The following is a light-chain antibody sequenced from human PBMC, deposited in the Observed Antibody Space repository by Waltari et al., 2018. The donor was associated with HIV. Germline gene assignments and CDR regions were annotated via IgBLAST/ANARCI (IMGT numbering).Light chain of an antibody. V-gene: IGKV4-1*01. CDR1: QSVFYSPNNKNY. CDR2: WAS. Sequence: DIVMTQSPDSLAVSLGVRATINCKSSQSVFYSPNNKNYLAWYQQKPGQPPKLVIYWASIREPGVPDRFIGGGSGTDFTLTISSLQAEDVAVYYCQQYYSSLMYTFGQGTKLEIK. CDR3: QQYYSSLMYT. J-gene: IGKJ2*01.